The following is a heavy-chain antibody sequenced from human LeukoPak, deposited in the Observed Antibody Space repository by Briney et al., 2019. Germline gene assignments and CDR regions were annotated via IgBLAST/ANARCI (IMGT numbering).Heavy chain of an antibody. J-gene: IGHJ6*02. Sequence: GGSLRLSCAASGFTFSSFGMHWVRQAPGKGLEWVAGLGRSGEYKYYADSVKGRFTISRDNSKDTVSLQMNSLRAEDSAIYFCVKDRPCETCMPMDAWGQGTTVTVSS. CDR2: LGRSGEYK. CDR1: GFTFSSFG. CDR3: VKDRPCETCMPMDA. D-gene: IGHD2-2*01. V-gene: IGHV3-23*01.